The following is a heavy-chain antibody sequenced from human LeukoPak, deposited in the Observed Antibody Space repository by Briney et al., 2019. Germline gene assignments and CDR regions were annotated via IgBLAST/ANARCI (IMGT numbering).Heavy chain of an antibody. J-gene: IGHJ4*02. D-gene: IGHD3-10*01. Sequence: ASVKVSCKASGYTSTGYYMHWVRQAPGQGLEWMGWINPNSGGTNYAQKFQGRVTMTRDTSISTAYMERSRLRSDDTAVYYCARSYYGSVYYYFDYWGQGTLVTVSS. V-gene: IGHV1-2*02. CDR2: INPNSGGT. CDR1: GYTSTGYY. CDR3: ARSYYGSVYYYFDY.